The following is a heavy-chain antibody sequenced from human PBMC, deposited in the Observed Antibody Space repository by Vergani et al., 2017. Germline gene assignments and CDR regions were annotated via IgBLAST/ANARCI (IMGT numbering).Heavy chain of an antibody. CDR3: ARGGVGDFDGSGSSYLYYYYYYMDV. D-gene: IGHD3-10*01. V-gene: IGHV4-34*01. CDR2: INHSGST. J-gene: IGHJ6*03. CDR1: GGSFSGYY. Sequence: QVQLQQWGAGLLKPSETLSLTCAVYGGSFSGYYWSWIRQPPGKGLEWIGEINHSGSTNYNPSLKSRVTISVDTSKNQFSLKLSSATAADTAVYYCARGGVGDFDGSGSSYLYYYYYYMDVWGKGTTVTVSS.